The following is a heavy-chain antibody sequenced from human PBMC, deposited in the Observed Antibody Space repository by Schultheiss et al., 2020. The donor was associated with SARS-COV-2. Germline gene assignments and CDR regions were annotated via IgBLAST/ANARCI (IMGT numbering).Heavy chain of an antibody. Sequence: SETLSLTCTVSGGSISSYYWSWIRQPAGKGLEWIGRIYTSGSTNYNPSLKSRVTISVDTSKNQFSLKLSSVTAADTAVYYCARVTGCSGGSCHLIKSYYYYYYMDVWGKGTTVTVSS. CDR2: IYTSGST. J-gene: IGHJ6*03. CDR1: GGSISSYY. V-gene: IGHV4-4*07. CDR3: ARVTGCSGGSCHLIKSYYYYYYMDV. D-gene: IGHD2-15*01.